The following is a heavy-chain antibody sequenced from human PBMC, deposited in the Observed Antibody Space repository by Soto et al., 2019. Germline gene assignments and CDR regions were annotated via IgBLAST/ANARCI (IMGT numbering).Heavy chain of an antibody. Sequence: GGSLRLSCAASGFTFSSYGMSWVRQAPGKGLEWVSAISGSGGSTYYADSVKGRFTISRDNSKNTLYLQMNSLRAEDTAVYYCAKGAPPPNRYQLLCGKDSGSYYPPRGDYYYYGMDVWGQGTTVTV. CDR1: GFTFSSYG. V-gene: IGHV3-23*01. CDR2: ISGSGGST. J-gene: IGHJ6*02. D-gene: IGHD2-2*01. CDR3: AKGAPPPNRYQLLCGKDSGSYYPPRGDYYYYGMDV.